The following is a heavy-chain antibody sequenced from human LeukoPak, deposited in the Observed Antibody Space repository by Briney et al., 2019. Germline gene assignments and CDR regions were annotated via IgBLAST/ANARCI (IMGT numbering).Heavy chain of an antibody. V-gene: IGHV1-3*01. J-gene: IGHJ4*02. CDR1: GYTFTSYA. CDR3: ARGQQWLPYYFDY. Sequence: ASVKVSCKASGYTFTSYAMHWVGQAPGQRLEWMGWINAGNGNTKYSQKFQGRVTITRDTSASTAYMELSSLRSEDTAVYYCARGQQWLPYYFDYWGQGTLVTVSS. D-gene: IGHD6-19*01. CDR2: INAGNGNT.